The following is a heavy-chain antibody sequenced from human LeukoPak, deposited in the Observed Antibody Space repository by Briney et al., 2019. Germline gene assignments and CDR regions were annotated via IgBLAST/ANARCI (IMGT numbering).Heavy chain of an antibody. V-gene: IGHV3-7*01. CDR2: IKQDGTDK. CDR3: ARARRPSSYLGFQL. CDR1: EFTFSSYW. Sequence: GGSLRLSCEASEFTFSSYWMSWVRQAPEKGLEWVANIKQDGTDKYYVESVKGRFTISRDNAKNSLYLQMNSLRAEDTAVYYCARARRPSSYLGFQLWGQGTLVTVSS. D-gene: IGHD2-2*01. J-gene: IGHJ1*01.